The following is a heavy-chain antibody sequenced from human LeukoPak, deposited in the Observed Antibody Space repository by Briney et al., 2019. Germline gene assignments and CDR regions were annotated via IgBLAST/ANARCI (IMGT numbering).Heavy chain of an antibody. Sequence: PSETLSLTCTVSGGSISSYYWSWIRQPPGKGLEWIGYMYYSGSTKYNPSLKSRVTISVDTSKNQFSLNLNSVTAADTAVYYCARDLRDGYNSLGYWGQGTLVTVSS. J-gene: IGHJ4*02. CDR2: MYYSGST. V-gene: IGHV4-59*01. CDR1: GGSISSYY. CDR3: ARDLRDGYNSLGY. D-gene: IGHD5-24*01.